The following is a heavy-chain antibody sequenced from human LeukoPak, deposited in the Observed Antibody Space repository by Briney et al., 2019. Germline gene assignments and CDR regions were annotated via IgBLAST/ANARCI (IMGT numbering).Heavy chain of an antibody. CDR3: AKARGSVRWYPLFDY. D-gene: IGHD5-24*01. Sequence: PGGSLRLSCAASGFTFDDYAMHWVRQAPGKGLEWVSGISWNSGSIGYADSVKGRFTISRDNAKNSLYLQMNSLRAEDTALYYCAKARGSVRWYPLFDYWGQGTLVTVSS. CDR1: GFTFDDYA. J-gene: IGHJ4*02. V-gene: IGHV3-9*01. CDR2: ISWNSGSI.